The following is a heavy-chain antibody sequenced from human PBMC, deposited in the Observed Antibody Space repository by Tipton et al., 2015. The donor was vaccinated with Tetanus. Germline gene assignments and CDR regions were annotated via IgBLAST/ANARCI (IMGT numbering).Heavy chain of an antibody. D-gene: IGHD1-26*01. CDR3: ARDQARGARGWNYFDY. V-gene: IGHV4-31*03. CDR2: IYYSGST. CDR1: GGSISGGHY. J-gene: IGHJ4*02. Sequence: TLSLTCTVSGGSISGGHYWTWIRQHPGKGLEWIGDIYYSGSTYYNPSLKSRVTISVDTSKNQFSLKLNSVTAADTAVYYCARDQARGARGWNYFDYWGQGTLVTVSS.